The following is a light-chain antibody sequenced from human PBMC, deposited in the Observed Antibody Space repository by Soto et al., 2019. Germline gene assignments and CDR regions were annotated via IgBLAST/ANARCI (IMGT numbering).Light chain of an antibody. CDR2: GAS. V-gene: IGKV1-8*01. Sequence: AIQMTQSPSSFSASTGDRVTITCRASQGISNWLAWYQRKPGKAPKLLIYGASTLETGVPPRFSGSGSGTEFTLTITGLQSDDFATYFCQHYKSYPWTFGQGTTVEVK. CDR1: QGISNW. CDR3: QHYKSYPWT. J-gene: IGKJ1*01.